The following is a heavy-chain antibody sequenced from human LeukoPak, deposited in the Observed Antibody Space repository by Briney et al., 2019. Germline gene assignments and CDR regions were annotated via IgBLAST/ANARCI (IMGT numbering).Heavy chain of an antibody. CDR3: TTDSRPNEDFWREILDMGFDY. CDR2: IKSKTDRGTT. D-gene: IGHD3-3*01. CDR1: GFTFSNAW. Sequence: GGSLRLSCAASGFTFSNAWMSWVRQAPGKGLEWDGRIKSKTDRGTTDYAAPVKGRFTISRDDSKNTLYLQMNSLKTEDTAVYYCTTDSRPNEDFWREILDMGFDYWGQGTLVTVSS. J-gene: IGHJ4*02. V-gene: IGHV3-15*01.